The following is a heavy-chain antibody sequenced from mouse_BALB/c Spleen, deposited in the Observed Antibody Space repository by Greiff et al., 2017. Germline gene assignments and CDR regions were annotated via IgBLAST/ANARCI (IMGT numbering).Heavy chain of an antibody. CDR3: ARNDYSYDEGYWYFDV. CDR2: IWSGRST. J-gene: IGHJ1*01. D-gene: IGHD2-12*01. V-gene: IGHV2-2*02. CDR1: GFTFTSYG. Sequence: QVQLKESGPGLVQPSQSLSIACTVSGFTFTSYGVHWVRQSPGQGLEWLGVIWSGRSTDYNAAFISRLSISKANYTSHVFFKMNRLQANDTAIYDCARNDYSYDEGYWYFDVWGAGTTVSVAS.